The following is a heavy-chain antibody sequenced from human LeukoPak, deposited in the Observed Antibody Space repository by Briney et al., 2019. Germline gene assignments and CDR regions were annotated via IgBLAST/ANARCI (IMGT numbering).Heavy chain of an antibody. J-gene: IGHJ5*02. V-gene: IGHV1-69*05. CDR2: IIPIFGTA. CDR1: GGTFSSYV. CDR3: AGDTYVDTAMVRGPAWFDP. Sequence: SVKVSCKASGGTFSSYVISWVRQAPGQGLEGRGGIIPIFGTANYAQKFQGRVTITTDESTSTAYMEPSSLRSEDTAVYYCAGDTYVDTAMVRGPAWFDPWGQGTLVTVSS. D-gene: IGHD5-18*01.